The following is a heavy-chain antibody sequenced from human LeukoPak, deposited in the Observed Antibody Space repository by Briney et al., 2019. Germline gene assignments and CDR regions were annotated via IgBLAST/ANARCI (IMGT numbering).Heavy chain of an antibody. V-gene: IGHV3-53*01. CDR1: GFTVSSNY. CDR3: ARSKADYYYYGMDV. CDR2: IYSGGST. J-gene: IGHJ6*02. Sequence: GGSLRLSCAASGFTVSSNYMSWVRQAPGKGLEWVSVIYSGGSTYYADSVKGRFTISRDDSKNTLYLQMNSLRAEDTAVYYCARSKADYYYYGMDVWGQGTTVTVSS.